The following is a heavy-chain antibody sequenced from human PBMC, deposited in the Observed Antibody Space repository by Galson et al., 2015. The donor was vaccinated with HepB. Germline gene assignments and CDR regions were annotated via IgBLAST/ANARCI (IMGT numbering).Heavy chain of an antibody. Sequence: SVTVSCKVSGYTLTELSMHWVRQAPGKGLEWMGGFDPEDGETIYAQKFQGRVTMTEDTSTDTAYMELSSLRSEDTAVYYCATALLTMILGAFDIWGQGTMVTVSS. CDR2: FDPEDGET. J-gene: IGHJ3*02. CDR1: GYTLTELS. CDR3: ATALLTMILGAFDI. D-gene: IGHD3-22*01. V-gene: IGHV1-24*01.